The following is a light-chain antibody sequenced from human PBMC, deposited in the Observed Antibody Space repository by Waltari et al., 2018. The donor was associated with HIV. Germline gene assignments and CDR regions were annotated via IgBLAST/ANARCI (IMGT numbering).Light chain of an antibody. CDR2: DGN. J-gene: IGLJ2*01. V-gene: IGLV2-23*03. Sequence: QSALTQPASMSGSPGQSITISCTGDSSDVGTYNHVSWYQQSPGKAPRLIIYDGNKRPSGVSNRFSASKSGNTASLTISVLQAEDESDYYCCSYAGEITFVVFGGGTKLTVL. CDR1: SSDVGTYNH. CDR3: CSYAGEITFVV.